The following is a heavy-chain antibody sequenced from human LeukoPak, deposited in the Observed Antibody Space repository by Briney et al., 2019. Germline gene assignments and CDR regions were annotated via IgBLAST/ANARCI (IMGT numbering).Heavy chain of an antibody. Sequence: ASVKVSCKAPGYTFTSYYMHWVRQAPGQGLEWMGIINPSGGSTSYAQKFQGRVTMTRDTSTSTVYMELSSLRSEDTAVYYCARDRSSGTFDYWGQGTLVTVSS. D-gene: IGHD6-19*01. CDR2: INPSGGST. J-gene: IGHJ4*02. CDR1: GYTFTSYY. V-gene: IGHV1-46*01. CDR3: ARDRSSGTFDY.